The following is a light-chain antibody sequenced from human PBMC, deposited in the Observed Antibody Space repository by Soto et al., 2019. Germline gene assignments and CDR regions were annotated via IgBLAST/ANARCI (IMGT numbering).Light chain of an antibody. J-gene: IGKJ4*01. CDR2: GAS. Sequence: EMVMTQSPATLSVSPGERATLSCRASQSVNSHLAWYQQKPGQAPRLLIYGASTRATGIPAKFSGSGSGTEFTLTISSLQSEDFAVYYCQQYNNWPLAFGGGTKVEIK. CDR3: QQYNNWPLA. V-gene: IGKV3-15*01. CDR1: QSVNSH.